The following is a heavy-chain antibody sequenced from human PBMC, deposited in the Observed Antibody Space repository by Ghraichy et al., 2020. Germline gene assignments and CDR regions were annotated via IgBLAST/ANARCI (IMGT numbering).Heavy chain of an antibody. V-gene: IGHV4-34*01. CDR1: GGSFSGYY. Sequence: SETLSLTCAVYGGSFSGYYWSWIRQPPGKGLEWIGEINHSGSTNYNPSLKSRVTISVDTSKNQFSLKLSSVTAADTAVYYCANREELDWFDPWGQGTLVTVSS. CDR2: INHSGST. CDR3: ANREELDWFDP. D-gene: IGHD5-24*01. J-gene: IGHJ5*02.